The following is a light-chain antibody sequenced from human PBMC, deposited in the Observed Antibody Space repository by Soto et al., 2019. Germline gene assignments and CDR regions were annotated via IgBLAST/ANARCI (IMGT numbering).Light chain of an antibody. V-gene: IGKV1-5*03. Sequence: DIQMTQSPSTLSASVGDRVTITCRASQSISNQLAWYQQKPGKPPNLLIYKASDLESGVPARFSGSGSGTEFTLIINSLQPDDLSTYYCQHYNTYPLTFGGGTKVEIK. CDR3: QHYNTYPLT. CDR2: KAS. CDR1: QSISNQ. J-gene: IGKJ4*01.